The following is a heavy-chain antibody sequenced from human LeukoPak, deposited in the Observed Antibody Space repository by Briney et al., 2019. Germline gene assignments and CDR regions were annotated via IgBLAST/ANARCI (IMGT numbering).Heavy chain of an antibody. V-gene: IGHV1-69*05. CDR3: ARGGRGSLGPVDY. Sequence: SVKVSCKASGGTFSSYAISWVRQAPGQGLEWMGGIIPIFGTANYAQKFQGRVTITTDESTSTAYMELRSLRSDDTAVYYCARGGRGSLGPVDYWGQGTRVTVSS. J-gene: IGHJ4*02. CDR1: GGTFSSYA. CDR2: IIPIFGTA. D-gene: IGHD3-10*01.